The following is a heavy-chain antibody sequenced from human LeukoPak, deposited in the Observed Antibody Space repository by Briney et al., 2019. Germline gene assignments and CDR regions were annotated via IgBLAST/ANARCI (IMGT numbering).Heavy chain of an antibody. CDR3: ARGSEADY. CDR1: GGSISSYY. J-gene: IGHJ4*02. CDR2: INHSGST. Sequence: SETLSLTCTVSGGSISSYYWSWIRQPPGKGLEWIGEINHSGSTNYNPSLKSRVTISVDTSKNQFSLKLSSVTAADTAVYYCARGSEADYWGQGTLVTVSS. V-gene: IGHV4-34*01.